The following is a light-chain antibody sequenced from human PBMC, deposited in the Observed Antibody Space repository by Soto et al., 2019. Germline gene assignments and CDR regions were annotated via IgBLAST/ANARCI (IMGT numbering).Light chain of an antibody. J-gene: IGLJ1*01. CDR1: SGDIGGYNY. Sequence: QSVLTQPASVSGSPGQSITISCTGTSGDIGGYNYVSWYQQHPGKAPKLLISEVTNRPSGVSNRFSGSKSGSTASLTISGLQAEDEADYHCTSYTRDIALVFGTGTKLTVL. V-gene: IGLV2-14*01. CDR2: EVT. CDR3: TSYTRDIALV.